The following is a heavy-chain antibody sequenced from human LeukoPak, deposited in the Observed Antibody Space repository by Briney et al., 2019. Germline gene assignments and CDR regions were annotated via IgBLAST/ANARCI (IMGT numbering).Heavy chain of an antibody. CDR2: ISWNSGSI. CDR3: AKAGYSSCWGHNWFDP. V-gene: IGHV3-9*01. Sequence: GRSLRLSCAASGFTFDDYAMHWVRQAPGKGLEWVSGISWNSGSIGYADSVKGRFTISRDNAKNSLYLQMNSLRAEDTALYYCAKAGYSSCWGHNWFDPWGQGTLVTVSS. CDR1: GFTFDDYA. J-gene: IGHJ5*02. D-gene: IGHD6-13*01.